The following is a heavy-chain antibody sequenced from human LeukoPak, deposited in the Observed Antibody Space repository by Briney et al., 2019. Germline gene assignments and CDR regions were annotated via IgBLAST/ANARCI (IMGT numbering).Heavy chain of an antibody. CDR3: ARQGETTLSPLDP. D-gene: IGHD4-17*01. CDR1: GGSISSSNYY. J-gene: IGHJ5*02. V-gene: IGHV4-39*01. Sequence: SETLSLTCAVSGGSISSSNYYWAWIRQPPGKGLEWIATIFYSGSTYYNASLKSRLTISVDTSKNHFSLRLSSVTAADTAVYYCARQGETTLSPLDPWGQGILVTVSS. CDR2: IFYSGST.